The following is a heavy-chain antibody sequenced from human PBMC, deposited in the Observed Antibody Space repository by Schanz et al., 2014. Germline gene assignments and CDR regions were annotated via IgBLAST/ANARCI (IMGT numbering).Heavy chain of an antibody. J-gene: IGHJ4*02. V-gene: IGHV1-69*08. CDR2: IMPLRGIG. D-gene: IGHD1-26*01. CDR3: ARDNGRIPAANSFDY. Sequence: QVQLVQSGPEVKKPGSSVKVSCQAFGDTFSKYNIMWVRQVPGQGLEWLGRIMPLRGIGNNAWKFQDRLTITADKSMNITYMELSSLGTEDTAVYFCARDNGRIPAANSFDYWGQGTRVTVSS. CDR1: GDTFSKYN.